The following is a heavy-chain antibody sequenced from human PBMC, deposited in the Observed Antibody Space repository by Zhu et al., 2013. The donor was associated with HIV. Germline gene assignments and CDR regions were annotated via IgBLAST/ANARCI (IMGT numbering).Heavy chain of an antibody. V-gene: IGHV1-2*02. Sequence: QVQLVQSGVEVKKPGASVKVSCKASGYTFTGYYIHWVRRAPGQGLEWMGWINPDSGVTKYAEKFQGRVTLTRDTSISTAYMELNSLRNDDTAVYYCVTSGWYGFDIYGQGTMVTVSS. J-gene: IGHJ3*02. CDR1: GYTFTGYY. D-gene: IGHD3-22*01. CDR3: VTSGWYGFDI. CDR2: INPDSGVT.